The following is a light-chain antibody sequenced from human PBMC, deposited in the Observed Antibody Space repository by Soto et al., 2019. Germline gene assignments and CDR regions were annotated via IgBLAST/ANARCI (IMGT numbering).Light chain of an antibody. J-gene: IGLJ1*01. CDR3: ISYTSSTTLPYV. CDR2: DVS. CDR1: NRDAVVFYY. Sequence: QSVLNQRASVTGSPGEAIGISRTGTNRDAVVFYYLSRYQPPPAKAPKPIIYDVSNRPSRVSNRFSGSESGNTASLTISGLQAEDEAYYYCISYTSSTTLPYVFRTGTKVTFL. V-gene: IGLV2-14*03.